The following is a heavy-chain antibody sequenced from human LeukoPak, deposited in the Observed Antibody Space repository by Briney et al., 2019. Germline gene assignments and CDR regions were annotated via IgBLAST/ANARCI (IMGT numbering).Heavy chain of an antibody. CDR3: ARRGVQPADY. CDR1: GFTFSSYA. J-gene: IGHJ4*02. Sequence: PGGSLRLSCAASGFTFSSYAMSWVRQAPGKGLEWVANIKQDGSEKYYVDSVKGRFTISRDNAKNSLYPQMNSLRAEDTAVYYCARRGVQPADYWGQGTLVTVSS. CDR2: IKQDGSEK. V-gene: IGHV3-7*03.